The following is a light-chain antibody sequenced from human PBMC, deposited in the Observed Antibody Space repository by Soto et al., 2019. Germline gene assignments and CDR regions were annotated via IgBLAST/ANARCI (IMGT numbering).Light chain of an antibody. V-gene: IGKV3-15*01. CDR2: DAS. J-gene: IGKJ4*01. CDR3: QQYNNWPRAT. CDR1: QSVSSY. Sequence: EVVMTQSPDILSVSPGERATLSCRASQSVSSYLAWYQQKPGQAPRLLIYDASSRATGFPARFSGSGSGTEFNLTISSLQSEDFGVYYCQQYNNWPRATFGGGTKVDIK.